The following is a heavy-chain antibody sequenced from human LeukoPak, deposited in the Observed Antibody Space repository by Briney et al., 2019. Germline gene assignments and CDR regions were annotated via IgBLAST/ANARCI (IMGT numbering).Heavy chain of an antibody. J-gene: IGHJ3*02. D-gene: IGHD2-2*02. CDR1: GGSISSYY. V-gene: IGHV4-59*08. Sequence: SETLSLTCTVSGGSISSYYWSWIRQPPGKGLEWIGYIYYSGSTNYNPSLKSRVTISVDTSKNQFSLKLSSVTAADTAVYYCARGALVPGAIFRAFDIWGQGTMVTVSS. CDR2: IYYSGST. CDR3: ARGALVPGAIFRAFDI.